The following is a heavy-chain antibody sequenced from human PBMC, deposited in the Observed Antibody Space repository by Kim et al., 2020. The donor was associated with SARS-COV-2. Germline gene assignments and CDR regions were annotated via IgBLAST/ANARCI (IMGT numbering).Heavy chain of an antibody. CDR2: IYYSGST. Sequence: SETLSLTCTVSGGSISSSSYYWGWIRQPPGKGLEWIGSIYYSGSTYYNPSLKSRVTISVDTSKNQFSLKLSSVTAADTAVYYCARHWDYYGSVDYWGQGTLVTVSS. D-gene: IGHD3-10*01. CDR1: GGSISSSSYY. J-gene: IGHJ4*02. CDR3: ARHWDYYGSVDY. V-gene: IGHV4-39*01.